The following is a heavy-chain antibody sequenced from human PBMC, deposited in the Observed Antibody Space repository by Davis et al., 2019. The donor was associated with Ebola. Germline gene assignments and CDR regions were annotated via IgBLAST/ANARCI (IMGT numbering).Heavy chain of an antibody. J-gene: IGHJ2*01. D-gene: IGHD6-6*01. CDR1: GFTLRSHW. V-gene: IGHV3-74*01. CDR3: ATTSIESRGSYWYFDL. Sequence: GESLKISCAASGFTLRSHWLHWVRQAPGKGLVWVSRINTDGGVTTYADSVKGRFTISKDDAKNTLYLQMNSLRAEDTAVYYCATTSIESRGSYWYFDLWGRGTPVTVSS. CDR2: INTDGGVT.